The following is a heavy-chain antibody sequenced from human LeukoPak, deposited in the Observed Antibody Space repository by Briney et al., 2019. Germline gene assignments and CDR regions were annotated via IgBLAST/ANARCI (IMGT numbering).Heavy chain of an antibody. V-gene: IGHV4-4*02. CDR2: IYHSGST. J-gene: IGHJ6*03. CDR1: GGSISSSNW. D-gene: IGHD6-6*01. CDR3: ARPGYSSSLVMDV. Sequence: NASGTLSLTCAVSGGSISSSNWWSWVRQPPGKGLEWIGEIYHSGSTNYNPSLKSRVTISVDKSKNQFSLKLSSVTAADTAVYYCARPGYSSSLVMDVWGKGTTVTVSS.